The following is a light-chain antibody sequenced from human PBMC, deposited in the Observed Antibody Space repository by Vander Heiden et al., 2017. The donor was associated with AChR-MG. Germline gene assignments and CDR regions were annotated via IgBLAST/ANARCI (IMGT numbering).Light chain of an antibody. CDR1: QSLLHSNGYNS. J-gene: IGKJ2*01. CDR3: MQYLEART. CDR2: LGS. V-gene: IGKV2-28*01. Sequence: DIVMTQSPHSLPVTPGEPASISCRSSQSLLHSNGYNSLSWYLQRPGQSPQLLIYLGSTRASGVSDRFSGGGSGTDFTLQINRVEAEDVGVYYCMQYLEARTFGQGTKLEIK.